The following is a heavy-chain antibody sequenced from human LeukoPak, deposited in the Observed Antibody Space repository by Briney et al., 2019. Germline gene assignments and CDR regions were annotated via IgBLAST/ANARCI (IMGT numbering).Heavy chain of an antibody. CDR3: ARQSYYGSGTHFDY. CDR2: INSDGSST. Sequence: PGGSLRLSCAASGFTFSSYWMHWVRQAPGKGLVWVSRINSDGSSTSYADSVKGRFTISRDNAKDTLYLQMNSLRAEDTAVYYCARQSYYGSGTHFDYWGQGTLVTVSS. J-gene: IGHJ4*02. V-gene: IGHV3-74*01. D-gene: IGHD3-10*01. CDR1: GFTFSSYW.